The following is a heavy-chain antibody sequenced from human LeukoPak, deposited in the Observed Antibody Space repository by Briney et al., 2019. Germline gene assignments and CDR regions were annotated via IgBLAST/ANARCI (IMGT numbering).Heavy chain of an antibody. CDR1: GYTFTGYY. Sequence: APVKVSCRASGYTFTGYYMHWVRQAPGQGLEWMGWINPNSGGTNYAQKFQGRVTMTRDTSISTAYMELSRLRSDDTAVYYCARDREIVEMATIPDIWGQGTMVTVSS. V-gene: IGHV1-2*02. D-gene: IGHD5-24*01. CDR2: INPNSGGT. J-gene: IGHJ3*02. CDR3: ARDREIVEMATIPDI.